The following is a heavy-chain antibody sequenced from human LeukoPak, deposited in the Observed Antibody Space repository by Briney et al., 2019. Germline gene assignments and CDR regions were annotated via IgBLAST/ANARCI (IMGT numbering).Heavy chain of an antibody. Sequence: SVKVSCKASGGTFSSYTISWVRQAPGQGLEWMGRIIPILGIANYAQKFQGRVTITADKSTSTAYMELSSLRSEDTAVYYCAKYYYGSSGYGYVWWYFDLWGRGTLVTVSS. CDR1: GGTFSSYT. V-gene: IGHV1-69*02. CDR2: IIPILGIA. D-gene: IGHD3-22*01. J-gene: IGHJ2*01. CDR3: AKYYYGSSGYGYVWWYFDL.